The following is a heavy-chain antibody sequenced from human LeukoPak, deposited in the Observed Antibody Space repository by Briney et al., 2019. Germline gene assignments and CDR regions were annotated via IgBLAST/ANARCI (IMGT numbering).Heavy chain of an antibody. V-gene: IGHV3-21*01. D-gene: IGHD3-10*01. J-gene: IGHJ3*02. CDR3: ARLGGGAFDI. CDR2: IRSSSSYI. CDR1: GFTFSSYS. Sequence: GGSLRLSCAASGFTFSSYSMNWVRQAPGKGLEWVSSIRSSSSYIYYADSVKGRFTISRDNAKNSLYLQMNSLRAEDTAVYYCARLGGGAFDIWGQGTMVTVSS.